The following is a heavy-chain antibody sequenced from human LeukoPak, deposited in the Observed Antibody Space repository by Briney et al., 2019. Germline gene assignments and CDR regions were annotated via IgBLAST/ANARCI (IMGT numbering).Heavy chain of an antibody. J-gene: IGHJ4*02. CDR2: ISSSGSTI. CDR1: GFTFSSYE. V-gene: IGHV3-48*03. Sequence: GGSLRLSCAASGFTFSSYEMNWVRQAPGKGLEWVSYISSSGSTIYYADSVKGRFTISRDNAKNSLYLQMNSLRAEDTAVYYCARESAYSNYVVDYWGQGTLVTVSS. D-gene: IGHD4-11*01. CDR3: ARESAYSNYVVDY.